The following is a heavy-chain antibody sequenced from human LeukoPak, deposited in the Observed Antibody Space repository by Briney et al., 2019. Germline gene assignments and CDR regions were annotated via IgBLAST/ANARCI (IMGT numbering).Heavy chain of an antibody. CDR2: IIPIFGTA. J-gene: IGHJ4*02. Sequence: GASVKVSCKASGGTFSSYAISWVRQAPGQGLEWMGRIIPIFGTANYAQKFQGRVTITTDESTSTAYMELSSLRSEDTAVYDWARSVALRYFDWLLWGQGTLVTVSS. CDR3: ARSVALRYFDWLL. CDR1: GGTFSSYA. D-gene: IGHD3-9*01. V-gene: IGHV1-69*05.